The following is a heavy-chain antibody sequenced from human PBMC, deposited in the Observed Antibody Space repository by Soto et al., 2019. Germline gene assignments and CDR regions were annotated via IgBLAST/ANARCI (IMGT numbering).Heavy chain of an antibody. D-gene: IGHD2-2*01. Sequence: PGESLKISCKGSGYSFTSYWLGWVRQMPGKGLEWIGIIYPGDSDTRYSPSFQGQVTISADKSISTAYLQWTSLKASDTAMYYCERRPIVVVPAVVRGRYYYDYGMDVWGQGTTVTVSS. CDR2: IYPGDSDT. V-gene: IGHV5-51*01. CDR3: ERRPIVVVPAVVRGRYYYDYGMDV. CDR1: GYSFTSYW. J-gene: IGHJ6*02.